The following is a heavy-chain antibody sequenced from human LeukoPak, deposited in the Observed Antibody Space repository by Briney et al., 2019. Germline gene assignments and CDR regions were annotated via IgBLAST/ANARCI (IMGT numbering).Heavy chain of an antibody. Sequence: GESLKISCKGSGYNFGTSWIGWVRQMPGKGLEWMGIIYPGDSDTRYTPSFQGQVTISVDKSITTAYLQWSSLKASDTAIYYCARRANSGWLLASYFDCWGQGTLDTVSS. J-gene: IGHJ4*02. V-gene: IGHV5-51*01. D-gene: IGHD6-19*01. CDR2: IYPGDSDT. CDR3: ARRANSGWLLASYFDC. CDR1: GYNFGTSW.